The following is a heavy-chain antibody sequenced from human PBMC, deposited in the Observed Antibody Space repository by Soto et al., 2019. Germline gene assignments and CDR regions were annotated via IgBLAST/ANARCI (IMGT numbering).Heavy chain of an antibody. CDR2: IGTGGDT. CDR1: GFTFSSHD. Sequence: EVQLVESGGGLVQPGGSLRLSCAASGFTFSSHDMHWVRQATGKGLEWVSAIGTGGDTYYPDSVKVLFTISRENAKNSLYLQMNNLRAGDTAVYYCTRGYYYGMDAWGQGTTVTVSS. CDR3: TRGYYYGMDA. V-gene: IGHV3-13*01. J-gene: IGHJ6*02.